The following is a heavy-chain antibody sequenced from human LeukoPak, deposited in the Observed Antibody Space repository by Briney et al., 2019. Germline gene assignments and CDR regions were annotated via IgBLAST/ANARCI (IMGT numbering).Heavy chain of an antibody. D-gene: IGHD5-18*01. V-gene: IGHV3-53*01. CDR2: IYSGGST. J-gene: IGHJ4*02. CDR3: AKYSNAIDN. Sequence: GGSLRLSCAASGFTVSSSYMNWVRQAPGKGLEWVSIIYSGGSTYYADSVKGRFTISRDSSDNTLYLQMSNLRVEDTAVYYCAKYSNAIDNWGQGTLVTVSS. CDR1: GFTVSSSY.